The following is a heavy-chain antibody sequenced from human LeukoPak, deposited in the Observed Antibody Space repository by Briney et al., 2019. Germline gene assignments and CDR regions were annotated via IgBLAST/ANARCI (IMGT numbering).Heavy chain of an antibody. V-gene: IGHV1-2*02. CDR3: ASEGYSSSSGGLY. CDR1: GYTLTGQS. Sequence: ASVKVSCKASGYTLTGQSMHWVRQAPGQGLEWMGWINPNSGGTNYAQKLQGRVTMTRDTSISTAYMELSRLRSDDTAVYYCASEGYSSSSGGLYWGQGTLVTVSS. CDR2: INPNSGGT. D-gene: IGHD6-6*01. J-gene: IGHJ4*02.